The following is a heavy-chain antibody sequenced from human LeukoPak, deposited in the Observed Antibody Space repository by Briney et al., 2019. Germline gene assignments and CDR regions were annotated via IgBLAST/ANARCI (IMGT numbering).Heavy chain of an antibody. Sequence: SETLSLTCTVSGGSISSSSYYWGWIRPPPGKGLEWIGSIYYSGSTYYNPSLKSRVTISVDTSKNQFSLKLSSVAAADTAVYYCARTTEGGYSYGYFYYYYMDVWGKGTTVTVSS. CDR1: GGSISSSSYY. D-gene: IGHD5-18*01. CDR3: ARTTEGGYSYGYFYYYYMDV. V-gene: IGHV4-39*07. CDR2: IYYSGST. J-gene: IGHJ6*03.